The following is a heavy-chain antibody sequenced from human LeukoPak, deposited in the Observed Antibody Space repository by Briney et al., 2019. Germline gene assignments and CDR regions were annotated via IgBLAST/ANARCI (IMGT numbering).Heavy chain of an antibody. V-gene: IGHV1-2*02. J-gene: IGHJ4*02. CDR1: GYTFTGYY. CDR3: ASGHQLLSYFDY. D-gene: IGHD2-2*01. Sequence: ASVKVSCKASGYTFTGYYMHWVRQAPGQGLEWMGWINPNSGGTNYAQKFQGRVTITADESTSTAYMELSSLRSEDTAVYYCASGHQLLSYFDYWGQGTLVTVSS. CDR2: INPNSGGT.